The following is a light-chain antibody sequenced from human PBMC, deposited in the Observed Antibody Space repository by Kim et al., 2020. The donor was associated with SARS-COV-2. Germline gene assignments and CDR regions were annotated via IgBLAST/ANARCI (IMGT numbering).Light chain of an antibody. J-gene: IGKJ5*01. Sequence: DIQMTQSPSSLSASVGDRVTITCRASQSISNYLNWYQQKPGKAPKSLIYDASSLQSGVSSKFSGSASGTDFTLTISSLQPEDFATYYCQQYNSYPITFGQGTRLEIK. V-gene: IGKV1-16*02. CDR1: QSISNY. CDR3: QQYNSYPIT. CDR2: DAS.